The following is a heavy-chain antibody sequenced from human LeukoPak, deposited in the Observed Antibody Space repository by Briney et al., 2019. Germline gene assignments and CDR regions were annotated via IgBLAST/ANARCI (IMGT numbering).Heavy chain of an antibody. V-gene: IGHV3-43*02. CDR3: AMDGVSARLEK. Sequence: GGSLRLSCAASGFTFDDYAMHWVRQAPGKGLEWVSLISGDGGSTYYADSVKGRFTISRDNSKNTLYLQMNSLTAEDTAVYYCAMDGVSARLEKWGQGALVTVSS. CDR1: GFTFDDYA. J-gene: IGHJ4*02. CDR2: ISGDGGST. D-gene: IGHD6-6*01.